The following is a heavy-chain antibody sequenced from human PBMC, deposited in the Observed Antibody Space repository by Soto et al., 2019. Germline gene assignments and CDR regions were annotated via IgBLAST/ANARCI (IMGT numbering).Heavy chain of an antibody. CDR2: IYHSGST. D-gene: IGHD6-13*01. V-gene: IGHV4-30-2*01. J-gene: IGHJ5*02. CDR1: GGSISSGGYS. Sequence: PSETLSLTCAVSGGSISSGGYSWSWIRQPPGKGLEWIGYIYHSGSTYYNPSLKSRVTISVDRSKNQFSLKLSSVTAADTAVYYCARGAAAGTFFWFDPWGRGTLVTVSS. CDR3: ARGAAAGTFFWFDP.